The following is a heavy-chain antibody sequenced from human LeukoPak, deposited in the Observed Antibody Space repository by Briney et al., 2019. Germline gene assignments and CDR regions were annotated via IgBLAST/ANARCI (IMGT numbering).Heavy chain of an antibody. CDR3: ARRAGAYSHPYDY. J-gene: IGHJ4*02. V-gene: IGHV3-64*01. Sequence: PGGSLRLSCAASGFTFNLYAMHWVRQVPGKGLEYVSAISDNGGSTYYANSVKGRFTISRDNSKNTLYLQMNSLRAEDTAVYYCARRAGAYSHPYDYWGQGTLVTVSS. CDR1: GFTFNLYA. D-gene: IGHD4/OR15-4a*01. CDR2: ISDNGGST.